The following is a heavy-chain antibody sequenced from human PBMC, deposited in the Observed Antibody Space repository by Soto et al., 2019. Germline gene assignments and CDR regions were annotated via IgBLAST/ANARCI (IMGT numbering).Heavy chain of an antibody. V-gene: IGHV3-23*01. J-gene: IGHJ4*02. CDR2: ISATGGGT. CDR1: GFKFSNYA. CDR3: AKERRGGGNSAFYFDF. Sequence: PGGSLRLSCAASGFKFSNYAMSWFRQAPGKGLEWVSLISATGGGTYYADSVKGRFTISRDNSHNTLYLQVHSLTAEDTAVYYCAKERRGGGNSAFYFDFWGQGAQVTVSS. D-gene: IGHD3-10*01.